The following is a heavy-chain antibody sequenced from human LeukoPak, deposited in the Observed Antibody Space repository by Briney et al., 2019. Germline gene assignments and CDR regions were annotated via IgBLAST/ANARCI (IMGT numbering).Heavy chain of an antibody. CDR3: ARDSKRKSVFGVVIRTNAIGYYFDY. Sequence: GGSLRLSCAGSGFTFTYYSMNWVRQAPGKGLEWVSVIYSGGSTYYADSVKGRFSISRDNSKNTLYLQMNSLRAEDTAVYYCARDSKRKSVFGVVIRTNAIGYYFDYWGQGTLVTVSS. J-gene: IGHJ4*02. V-gene: IGHV3-66*01. CDR2: IYSGGST. D-gene: IGHD3-3*01. CDR1: GFTFTYYS.